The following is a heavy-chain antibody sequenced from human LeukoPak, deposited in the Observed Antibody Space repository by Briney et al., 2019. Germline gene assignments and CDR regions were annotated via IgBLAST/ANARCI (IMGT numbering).Heavy chain of an antibody. CDR1: GYTFTGYY. Sequence: LVASVKVSCKVSGYTFTGYYMHWVRQAPGQGLEWMGWINPNSGGTNYAQKFQGRVTMTRDTSISTAYMELSRLRSDDTAVYYCARGLGYCSSTSCYSFLDDYWGQGTLVTVSS. CDR2: INPNSGGT. D-gene: IGHD2-2*02. V-gene: IGHV1-2*03. J-gene: IGHJ4*02. CDR3: ARGLGYCSSTSCYSFLDDY.